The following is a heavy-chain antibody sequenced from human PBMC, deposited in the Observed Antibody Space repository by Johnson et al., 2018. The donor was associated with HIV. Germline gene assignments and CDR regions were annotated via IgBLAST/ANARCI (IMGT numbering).Heavy chain of an antibody. J-gene: IGHJ3*02. CDR1: GFMFDEYT. D-gene: IGHD6-19*01. CDR2: ISWDGGST. Sequence: VESGGVVAQPGRSLRLSCAASGFMFDEYTMHWVRQAPGKGLEWVSLISWDGGSTYYADSVKGRITISRDNSKNSLYLQMNSLRTEDTALYYCAKDASSGWAGAFDIWGQGTMVTVSS. V-gene: IGHV3-43*01. CDR3: AKDASSGWAGAFDI.